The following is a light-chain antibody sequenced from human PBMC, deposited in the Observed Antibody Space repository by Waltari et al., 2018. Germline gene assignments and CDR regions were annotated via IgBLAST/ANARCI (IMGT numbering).Light chain of an antibody. J-gene: IGKJ3*01. CDR3: QQCDDVPFT. V-gene: IGKV1-33*01. Sequence: IQMTQPPSSLSASVGDRVTITCQASQDISNCLNWYQQKPGKAPKLLIYDASILEAGVPSRLSGSGSGTHFSFTISSLQTDDIGTYFCQQCDDVPFTFGPGTKVEMK. CDR1: QDISNC. CDR2: DAS.